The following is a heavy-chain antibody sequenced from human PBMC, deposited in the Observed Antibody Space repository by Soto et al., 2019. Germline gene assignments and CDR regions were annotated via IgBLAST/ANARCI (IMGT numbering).Heavy chain of an antibody. CDR2: IYYSGST. CDR3: ARGSCYYDNSDYYHY. Sequence: PSETLSLTCTVSGGSISSGDYYWSWICQPPGKGLEWIGYIYYSGSTYYNPSLKSRVTISVDTSKNQFSLKLSSVTAADTSVYYCARGSCYYDNSDYYHYWGQGTLVIVSS. CDR1: GGSISSGDYY. V-gene: IGHV4-30-4*01. D-gene: IGHD3-22*01. J-gene: IGHJ4*02.